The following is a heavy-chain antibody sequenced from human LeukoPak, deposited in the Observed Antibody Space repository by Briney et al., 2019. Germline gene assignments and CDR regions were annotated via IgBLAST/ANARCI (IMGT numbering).Heavy chain of an antibody. CDR2: IKQDGSEK. CDR1: GFTFSSYS. V-gene: IGHV3-7*01. D-gene: IGHD3-3*02. J-gene: IGHJ4*02. CDR3: ARGLAPPSQYYFDY. Sequence: GGSLRLSCAASGFTFSSYSMNWVRQAPGKGLEWVANIKQDGSEKYYVDSVKGRFTISRDNAKNSLYLQMNSLRAEDTAVYYCARGLAPPSQYYFDYWGQGTLVTVSS.